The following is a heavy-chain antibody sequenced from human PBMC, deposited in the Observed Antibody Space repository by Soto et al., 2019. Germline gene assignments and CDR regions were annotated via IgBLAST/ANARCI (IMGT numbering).Heavy chain of an antibody. CDR2: ISSSSSTI. CDR3: ARDTQGDFWSGYYSDY. V-gene: IGHV3-48*02. J-gene: IGHJ4*02. D-gene: IGHD3-3*01. Sequence: EVQLVESGGGLVQPGGSLRLSCAASGFTFSSYSMNWVRQAPGKGLEWVSYISSSSSTIYYADSVNGRFTISRDNDKKSMYLEMKSLVDEDKAVYYCARDTQGDFWSGYYSDYWGQGTMVTVSS. CDR1: GFTFSSYS.